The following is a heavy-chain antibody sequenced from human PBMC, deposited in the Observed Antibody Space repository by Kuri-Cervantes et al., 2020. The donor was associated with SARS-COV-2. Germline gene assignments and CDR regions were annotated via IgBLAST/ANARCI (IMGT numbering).Heavy chain of an antibody. Sequence: ASVKVSCKASGYTFTSYGISWVRQAPGQGLEWMGWISAYNGNTNYAQKLQGRVTMTTDTSTSTAYMELRCLRSDDTAVYYCARPRGIVVVPAAMGGAFDIWGQGTMVTVSS. CDR1: GYTFTSYG. V-gene: IGHV1-18*01. CDR2: ISAYNGNT. CDR3: ARPRGIVVVPAAMGGAFDI. D-gene: IGHD2-2*01. J-gene: IGHJ3*02.